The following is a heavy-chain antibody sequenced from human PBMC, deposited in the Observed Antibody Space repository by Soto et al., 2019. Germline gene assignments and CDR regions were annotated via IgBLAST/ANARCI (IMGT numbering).Heavy chain of an antibody. V-gene: IGHV1-69*08. CDR1: GGTFSSYT. J-gene: IGHJ5*02. D-gene: IGHD2-2*01. CDR3: ARDFDCSSTSCRNWFDP. CDR2: IIPILGIA. Sequence: QVQLVQSGAEVKKPGSSVKVSCKASGGTFSSYTISWVRQAPGQGLEWMGRIIPILGIANYAQKFQGRVTITADKSTSTAYMELSSLRSEDTVVYYCARDFDCSSTSCRNWFDPWGQGTLVTVSS.